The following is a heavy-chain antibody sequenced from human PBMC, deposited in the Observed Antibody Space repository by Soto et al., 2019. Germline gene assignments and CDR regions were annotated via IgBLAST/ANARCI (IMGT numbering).Heavy chain of an antibody. CDR3: ARESREFMSSGVLDG. D-gene: IGHD3-10*01. Sequence: QVQLQESGPGLVKPSEALSLTCTVSGGAVNSDSYYWTWIRQPPGKRLEWIGSLYYSGSTKYTPCLRSRVTMSVATSKNQFSLKLSSVTAADTAVYFCARESREFMSSGVLDGCGQGTTVSVS. CDR2: LYYSGST. CDR1: GGAVNSDSYY. J-gene: IGHJ6*02. V-gene: IGHV4-61*01.